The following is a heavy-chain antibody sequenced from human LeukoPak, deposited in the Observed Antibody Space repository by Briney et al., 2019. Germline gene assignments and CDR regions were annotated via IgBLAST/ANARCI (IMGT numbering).Heavy chain of an antibody. D-gene: IGHD3-9*01. CDR1: GGSLTNYY. V-gene: IGHV4-59*01. CDR3: VRESDWLFDH. Sequence: SETLSLTCTVSGGSLTNYYWSWVRQSPEGGLEWMGFIYHSGRTYYNPSLKGRATISVDTSKNQFSLSLNSVTAADTAVYYCVRESDWLFDHWGPGTLVTVSS. J-gene: IGHJ4*02. CDR2: IYHSGRT.